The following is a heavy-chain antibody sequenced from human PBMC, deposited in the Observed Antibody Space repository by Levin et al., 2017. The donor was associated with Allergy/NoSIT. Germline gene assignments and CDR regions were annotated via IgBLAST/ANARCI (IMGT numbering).Heavy chain of an antibody. J-gene: IGHJ5*02. Sequence: SVKVSCKASGGTFSSYAISWVRQAPGQGLEWMGGIIPIFGTANYAQKFQGRVTITADESTSTAYMELSSLRSEDTAVYYCARDRGRGYSLLYWFDPWGQGTLVTVSS. CDR2: IIPIFGTA. D-gene: IGHD3-22*01. CDR3: ARDRGRGYSLLYWFDP. CDR1: GGTFSSYA. V-gene: IGHV1-69*13.